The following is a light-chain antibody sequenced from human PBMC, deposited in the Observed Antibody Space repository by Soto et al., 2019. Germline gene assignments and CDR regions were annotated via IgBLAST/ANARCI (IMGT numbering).Light chain of an antibody. Sequence: QSALTQPASVSGSPGQSITISCTGTSSDVGGYNYVSWYQQHPGKAPKLMIYDVSNRLSGVPNRFSGSKSGNTASLTISGLQAEDEADYYCSSYTSSSTLVFGTGTKLTVL. V-gene: IGLV2-14*01. CDR3: SSYTSSSTLV. J-gene: IGLJ1*01. CDR1: SSDVGGYNY. CDR2: DVS.